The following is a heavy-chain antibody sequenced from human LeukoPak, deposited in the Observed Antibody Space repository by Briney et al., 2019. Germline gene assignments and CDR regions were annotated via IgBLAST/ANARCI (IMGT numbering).Heavy chain of an antibody. CDR3: AKDLRGWSGYLSHFDY. Sequence: GGSLRLSCAASGFTFSSYGMHWVRRAPGKGLGGVAFIRYDGSNKYYADSVKGRFTISRDNSKNTLYLQMNSLRAEDTAVYYCAKDLRGWSGYLSHFDYWGQGTLVTVSS. D-gene: IGHD3-3*01. J-gene: IGHJ4*02. CDR2: IRYDGSNK. V-gene: IGHV3-30*02. CDR1: GFTFSSYG.